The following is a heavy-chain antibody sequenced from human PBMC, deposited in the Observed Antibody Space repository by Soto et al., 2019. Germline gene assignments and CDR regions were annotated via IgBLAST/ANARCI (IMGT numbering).Heavy chain of an antibody. D-gene: IGHD6-13*01. Sequence: ASVKVSCKASGYTFTNYGISWVRQAPGQGLEWMGWISAYNGNTNYAQKFQGWVTMTRDTSISTAYMELSRLRSDDTAVYYCAREGDSSSWYVRNYYYGMDVWGQGTTVTVSS. CDR3: AREGDSSSWYVRNYYYGMDV. CDR1: GYTFTNYG. V-gene: IGHV1-18*01. J-gene: IGHJ6*02. CDR2: ISAYNGNT.